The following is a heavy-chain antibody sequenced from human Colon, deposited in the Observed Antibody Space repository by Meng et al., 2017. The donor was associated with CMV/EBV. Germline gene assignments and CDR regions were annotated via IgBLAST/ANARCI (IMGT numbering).Heavy chain of an antibody. CDR2: SRNRANIYTT. Sequence: GESLKISCPTSGFAFSDLYMDWVRQTPGRGLEWVSRSRNRANIYTTEYAPSVRGRFTISRDESKKLLFLHMASLKTEDTAVYYCTSGYWYETYFDHWGQGTLVTVSS. CDR1: GFAFSDLY. V-gene: IGHV3-72*01. D-gene: IGHD5-18*01. CDR3: TSGYWYETYFDH. J-gene: IGHJ4*02.